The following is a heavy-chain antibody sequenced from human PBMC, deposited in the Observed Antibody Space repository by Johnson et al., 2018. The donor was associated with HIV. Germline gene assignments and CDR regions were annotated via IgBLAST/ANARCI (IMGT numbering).Heavy chain of an antibody. CDR3: AKFLAWGLYSSSWYHAFDI. Sequence: QVQLVESGGGLVQPGGSLRLSCAASGFTFSSYAMHWVRQAPGKGLEYVSAISGSGGSTYYADSVKGRFTISRDNSKNTLYLQLNSLRAEDTAVYYCAKFLAWGLYSSSWYHAFDIWGQGTMVTVSS. D-gene: IGHD6-13*01. J-gene: IGHJ3*02. V-gene: IGHV3-64*04. CDR2: ISGSGGST. CDR1: GFTFSSYA.